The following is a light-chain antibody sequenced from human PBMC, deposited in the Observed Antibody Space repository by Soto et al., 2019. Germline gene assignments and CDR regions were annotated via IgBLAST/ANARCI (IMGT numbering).Light chain of an antibody. J-gene: IGKJ4*01. V-gene: IGKV1-12*01. CDR1: QGISSW. CDR3: QQTTSFPLT. CDR2: AAS. Sequence: DIQMTQSPAFLSASVGDRVTITGRASQGISSWLAWYQHKPGRAPKLLIHAASSLESGVPSRFSGSGSGTDFTLTISSLQPEDFATYYCQQTTSFPLTFGGGTKVEIK.